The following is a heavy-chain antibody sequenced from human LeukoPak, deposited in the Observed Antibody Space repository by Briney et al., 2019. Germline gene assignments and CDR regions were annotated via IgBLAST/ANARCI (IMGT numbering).Heavy chain of an antibody. J-gene: IGHJ4*02. CDR3: AKVYGSGSYLSEDYFDY. CDR2: ISGSVGST. V-gene: IGHV3-23*01. CDR1: GFTFYNYA. Sequence: GGSLRLSCAASGFTFYNYAMSWVRQAPGKGLEWVSVISGSVGSTYYADSVKGRFTISRDNSKNTPYLQMNSLRAEDTAVYYCAKVYGSGSYLSEDYFDYWGQGTLVTVSS. D-gene: IGHD3-10*01.